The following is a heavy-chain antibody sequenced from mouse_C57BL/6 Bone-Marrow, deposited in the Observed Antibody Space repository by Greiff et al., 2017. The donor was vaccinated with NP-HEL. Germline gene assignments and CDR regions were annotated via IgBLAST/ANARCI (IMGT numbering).Heavy chain of an antibody. CDR2: IDPSDSET. CDR1: GYTFTSYW. D-gene: IGHD1-1*01. V-gene: IGHV1-52*01. CDR3: ARVRGLLLFGY. Sequence: QVQLKQPGAELVRPGSSVKLSCKASGYTFTSYWMHWVKQRPIQGLEWIGNIDPSDSETHYNQKFKDKATLTVDKSSSTAYMQLSSLTSEDSAVYYCARVRGLLLFGYWGQGTTLTVSS. J-gene: IGHJ2*01.